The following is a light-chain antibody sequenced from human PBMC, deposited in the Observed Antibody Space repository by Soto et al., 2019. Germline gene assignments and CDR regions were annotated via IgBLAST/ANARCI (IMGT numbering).Light chain of an antibody. J-gene: IGKJ5*01. CDR2: DTS. V-gene: IGKV3-15*01. CDR1: QGIGDT. Sequence: MTQSPSSVSASVGDRVTISCQASQGIGDTLAWYQHKPGQTPRLLIYDTSTRATGVPTRFSGSGSGTEFSLTISSLQSEDFAVYYCQQYSKWPITFGQGTRLEIK. CDR3: QQYSKWPIT.